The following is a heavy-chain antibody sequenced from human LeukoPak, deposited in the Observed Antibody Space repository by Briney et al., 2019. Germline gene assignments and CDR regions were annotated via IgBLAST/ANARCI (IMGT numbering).Heavy chain of an antibody. CDR2: ISGSGTTI. Sequence: PGGSLRLSCAASGFTFSDYYMNWIRQAPGKGLEWVSYISGSGTTIYYADSVKGRFTISRDNAKNSLYLQMNSLRAEDTAVYYCAREIGITMIVVGAYWGQGTLVTVSS. J-gene: IGHJ4*02. CDR1: GFTFSDYY. CDR3: AREIGITMIVVGAY. D-gene: IGHD3-22*01. V-gene: IGHV3-11*04.